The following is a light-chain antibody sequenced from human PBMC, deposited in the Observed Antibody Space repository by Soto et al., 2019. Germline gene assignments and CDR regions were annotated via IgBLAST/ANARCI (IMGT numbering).Light chain of an antibody. J-gene: IGKJ4*01. CDR2: GAS. Sequence: EIVLTQSPGTLSLSPGERATLSCRASQSVSSSLAWYQQKPGQAPRLVIYGASSRATGIPDRFSGSGSGTDFTLTISRLEPEDFAVYYCQQYGSPPPLTFGGGTKVEIK. CDR1: QSVSSS. V-gene: IGKV3-20*01. CDR3: QQYGSPPPLT.